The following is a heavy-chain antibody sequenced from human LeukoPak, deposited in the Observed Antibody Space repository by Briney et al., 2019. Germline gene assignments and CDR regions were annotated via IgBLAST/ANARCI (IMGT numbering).Heavy chain of an antibody. J-gene: IGHJ6*02. CDR3: ARRGLPRHYYGMDV. V-gene: IGHV1-2*02. Sequence: ASVKVSCKASGYTFTGYYMHWVRQAPGQGLEWMGWINPNSGGTNYAQKFQGRVTMTRDTSISTAYMELSRLRSDDTAVYYCARRGLPRHYYGMDVWGQGTTVTVSS. CDR1: GYTFTGYY. CDR2: INPNSGGT. D-gene: IGHD3-10*01.